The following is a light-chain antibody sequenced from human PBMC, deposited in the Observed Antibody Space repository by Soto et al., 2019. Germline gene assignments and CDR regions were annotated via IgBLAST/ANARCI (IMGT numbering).Light chain of an antibody. CDR3: FSYTTSSTLV. CDR2: EVS. Sequence: QSVLTQPASVSGSPGQSITISCTGTSSDVGGYNYVSWYQQHPAKAPKLMIYEVSNRPSGVSHRFSGSKSGNTASLTISGLQAEDEADSYCFSYTTSSTLVFGGGTKVTVL. V-gene: IGLV2-14*01. J-gene: IGLJ3*02. CDR1: SSDVGGYNY.